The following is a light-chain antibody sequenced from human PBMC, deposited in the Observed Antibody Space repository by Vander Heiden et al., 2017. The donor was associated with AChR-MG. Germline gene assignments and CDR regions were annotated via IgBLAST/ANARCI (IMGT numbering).Light chain of an antibody. CDR3: QQRSNLLT. Sequence: EIMLTQSPATLSLSPGERATLSCRASQSVSSYLAWYQQKPGQAPRLLIYDASNRANGIPDRFSGSGSGTDFTLTISSREPEDFAVYYWQQRSNLLTFGGGTKVEIK. CDR1: QSVSSY. J-gene: IGKJ4*01. V-gene: IGKV3-11*01. CDR2: DAS.